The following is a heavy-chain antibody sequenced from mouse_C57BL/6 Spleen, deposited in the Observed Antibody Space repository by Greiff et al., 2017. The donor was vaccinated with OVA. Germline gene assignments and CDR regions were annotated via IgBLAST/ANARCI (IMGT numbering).Heavy chain of an antibody. CDR1: GFTFSSYA. J-gene: IGHJ1*03. CDR2: ISSGGDYI. D-gene: IGHD2-2*01. V-gene: IGHV5-9-1*02. Sequence: EVNVVESGEGLVKPGGSLKLSCAASGFTFSSYAMSWVRQTPEKRLEWVAYISSGGDYIYYADTVKGRFTISRDNARNTLYLQMSSLKSEDTAMYYCTTLWLRRGYFDVWGTGTTVTVSS. CDR3: TTLWLRRGYFDV.